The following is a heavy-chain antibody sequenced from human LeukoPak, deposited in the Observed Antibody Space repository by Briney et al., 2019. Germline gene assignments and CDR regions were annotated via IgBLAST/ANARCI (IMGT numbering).Heavy chain of an antibody. J-gene: IGHJ4*02. V-gene: IGHV1-2*02. D-gene: IGHD3-9*01. Sequence: GASVKVSCKASGYTFTGYYMHWVRQAPGQGLEWMGWINPNSGGTNYAQKLQGRVTMTTDTSTSTAYMELRSLRSDDTAVYYCARVDRYYDILTGYEDYWGQGTLVTVSS. CDR1: GYTFTGYY. CDR2: INPNSGGT. CDR3: ARVDRYYDILTGYEDY.